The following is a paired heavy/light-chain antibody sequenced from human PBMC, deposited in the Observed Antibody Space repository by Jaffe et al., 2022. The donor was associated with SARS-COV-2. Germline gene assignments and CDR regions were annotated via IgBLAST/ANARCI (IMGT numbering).Heavy chain of an antibody. Sequence: QLHLQESGPGLVMPSETLSLTCSVTGDSISSWIYYWAWFRQPPGRVLEWLGTIHYSGNTYYNPSLKSRVTVSTDTSKNQFSLKLASMTAADTSLYYCAAYDGRRRGPALHVWGQGAVVTVSS. CDR2: IHYSGNT. CDR1: GDSISSWIYY. CDR3: AAYDGRRRGPALHV. D-gene: IGHD3-16*01. J-gene: IGHJ3*01. V-gene: IGHV4-39*01.
Light chain of an antibody. CDR1: QSVFYSSSNGYF. CDR2: GTS. CDR3: QEYYSPPYA. J-gene: IGKJ2*01. V-gene: IGKV4-1*01. Sequence: DIVLTQSPESLTVSLGERATINCKSSQSVFYSSSNGYFLAWYQQKPGQPPRLLIYGTSTRESGVPDRFSGSGSGTDFALTISSLQAEDVAVYFCQEYYSPPYAFGQGTKLEIK.